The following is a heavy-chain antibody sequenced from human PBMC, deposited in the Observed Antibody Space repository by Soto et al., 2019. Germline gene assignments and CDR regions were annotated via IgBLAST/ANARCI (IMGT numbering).Heavy chain of an antibody. Sequence: QVQLVQSGAEVKKPGSSVKVSCKASGGTFSSYAISWVRQAPGQGLEWMGGIIPIFGTANYAQKFQGRVTITADESTSTGYRELSSLRSEDTAVYYCARDRITMVRAIYGMDVWGQGTTVTVSS. V-gene: IGHV1-69*01. CDR2: IIPIFGTA. J-gene: IGHJ6*02. D-gene: IGHD3-10*01. CDR1: GGTFSSYA. CDR3: ARDRITMVRAIYGMDV.